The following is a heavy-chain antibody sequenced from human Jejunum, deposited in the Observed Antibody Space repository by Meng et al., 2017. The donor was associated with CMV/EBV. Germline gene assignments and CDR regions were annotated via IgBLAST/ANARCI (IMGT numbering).Heavy chain of an antibody. CDR1: GFTFSSYA. CDR3: AKLSDS. V-gene: IGHV3-23*01. Sequence: LKISCAASGFTFSSYAMSWARQAPGKGLEWVSGTSGSGDNTFYADSVEGRFTISRDNSMNTLCLQMNSLRAEDTAVYYCAKLSDSWGQGTRVTVSS. CDR2: TSGSGDNT. J-gene: IGHJ4*02.